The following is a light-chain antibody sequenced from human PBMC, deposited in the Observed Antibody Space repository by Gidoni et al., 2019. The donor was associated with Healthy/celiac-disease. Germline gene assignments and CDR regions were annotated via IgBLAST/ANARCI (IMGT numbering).Light chain of an antibody. CDR1: SSDVGGYNY. V-gene: IGLV2-14*01. J-gene: IGLJ2*01. CDR3: SSYTSSTHVV. CDR2: EVS. Sequence: QAALNQPAPVSGAPGPSITISCTGTSSDVGGYNYVSWYQQHPGKAPKLMIYEVSNRPSGVSNRFSGSKSGNTASLTISGLQAEDEADYYCSSYTSSTHVVFGGGTRLTVL.